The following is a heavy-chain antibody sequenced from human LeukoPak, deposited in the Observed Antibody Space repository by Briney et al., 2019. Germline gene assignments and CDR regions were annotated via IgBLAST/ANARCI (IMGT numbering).Heavy chain of an antibody. V-gene: IGHV3-33*01. CDR2: IWYDGSNK. J-gene: IGHJ4*02. CDR1: GFTFSSYG. CDR3: ARDVRYFDWLSLVDY. D-gene: IGHD3-9*01. Sequence: GGSLRLSCAASGFTFSSYGMHWVRQAPGKGLEWVTVIWYDGSNKYYADSVKGRFTISRDNSKNTLYLQMNSLRAEDTAVYYCARDVRYFDWLSLVDYWGQGTLVTVSS.